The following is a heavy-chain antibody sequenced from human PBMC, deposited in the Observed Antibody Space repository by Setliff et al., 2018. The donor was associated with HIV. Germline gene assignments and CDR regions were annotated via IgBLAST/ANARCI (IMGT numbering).Heavy chain of an antibody. CDR3: ARVLDPGIAVATHAFDI. CDR2: ISAYNGNT. D-gene: IGHD6-19*01. V-gene: IGHV1-18*01. J-gene: IGHJ3*02. Sequence: GASVKVSCKASGYTFINYGISWVRQAPGQGLEWMGWISAYNGNTNYAQQLQGRVTMTTDTSTSTAYMELKNLKSDDTAVYYCARVLDPGIAVATHAFDIWGQGTMVTVSS. CDR1: GYTFINYG.